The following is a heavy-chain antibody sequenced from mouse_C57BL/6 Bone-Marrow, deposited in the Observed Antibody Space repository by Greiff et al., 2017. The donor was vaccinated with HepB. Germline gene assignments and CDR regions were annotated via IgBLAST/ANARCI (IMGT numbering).Heavy chain of an antibody. J-gene: IGHJ4*01. CDR3: AKSSLGYYYAMDY. CDR2: IWRGGST. CDR1: GFSLTSYG. V-gene: IGHV2-5*01. Sequence: QVQLQQSGPGLVQPSQSLSITCTVSGFSLTSYGVHWVRQSPGKGLEWLGVIWRGGSTDYNAAFMSRLSITKDNSKSQVFFKMNSLQADDTAIYYCAKSSLGYYYAMDYWGQGTSVTVSS.